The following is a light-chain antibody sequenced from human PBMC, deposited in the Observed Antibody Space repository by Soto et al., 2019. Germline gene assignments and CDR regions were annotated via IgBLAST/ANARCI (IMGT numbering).Light chain of an antibody. CDR2: DAS. CDR3: QQRSSWLT. V-gene: IGKV3-11*01. J-gene: IGKJ4*01. Sequence: EIVMTQSPATLSVSPGERATLSCRASQSVSSDLAWYQQKPGQAPRLVIYDASKRATGIPARFNGSGSGTDFTLTISTLEPEDFAVYYCQQRSSWLTFGGGTKV. CDR1: QSVSSD.